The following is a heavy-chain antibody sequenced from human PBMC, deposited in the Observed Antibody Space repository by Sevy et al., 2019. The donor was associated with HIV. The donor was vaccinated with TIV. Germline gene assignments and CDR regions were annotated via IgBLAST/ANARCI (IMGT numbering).Heavy chain of an antibody. CDR3: TREAVTMARGIYNVFDL. CDR1: GFSLGDYC. V-gene: IGHV3-49*03. CDR2: VRDRGYGGTT. D-gene: IGHD3-10*01. Sequence: GGSLRLSCTASGFSLGDYCVSWFRQAPGKGLEWVGAVRDRGYGGTTEDAAAVKGRFTMSRDDSINIAYLQMDSVNTEDTAVYYCTREAVTMARGIYNVFDLWGQGTLVTVSS. J-gene: IGHJ4*03.